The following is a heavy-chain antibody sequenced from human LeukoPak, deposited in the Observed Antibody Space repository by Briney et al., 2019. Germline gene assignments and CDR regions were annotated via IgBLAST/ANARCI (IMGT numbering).Heavy chain of an antibody. J-gene: IGHJ4*02. CDR3: ATDLLGYSGYDLRY. V-gene: IGHV1-24*01. CDR2: FDPEDGET. D-gene: IGHD5-12*01. CDR1: GYTLTELS. Sequence: ASVKVSCKVSGYTLTELSMHWVRQAPGKGLEWMGGFDPEDGETIYAQKFQGRVTMTEDTSTDTAYMELSSLRSEDTAVYYCATDLLGYSGYDLRYWGQGTLVTVSS.